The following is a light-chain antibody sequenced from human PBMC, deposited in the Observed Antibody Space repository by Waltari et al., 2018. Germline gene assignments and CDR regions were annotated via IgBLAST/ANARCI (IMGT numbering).Light chain of an antibody. J-gene: IGKJ1*01. CDR2: GAS. V-gene: IGKV3-15*01. CDR3: QQYNDWPRT. CDR1: QSISSN. Sequence: EIVMTQSPATLSVSPGERSTLSCRASQSISSNLAWYQQKPGQAPRLLIYGASTRATGIPVRFSGSGSGTDFTLTISSLQSEDFAVYHCQQYNDWPRTCGQGTKVEIK.